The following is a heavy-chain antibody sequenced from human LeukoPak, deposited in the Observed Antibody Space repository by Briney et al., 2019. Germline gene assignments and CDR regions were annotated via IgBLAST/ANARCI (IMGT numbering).Heavy chain of an antibody. V-gene: IGHV4-31*03. D-gene: IGHD3-22*01. CDR2: IYYSGST. CDR1: GGSISSGGYY. Sequence: SQTLSLTCTVSGGSISSGGYYWSWIRQHPGKGLEWIGYIYYSGSTYYNPSLKSRVTISVDTSKNQFSLKLSSVTAADTAVYYCARDGDDSSGYYSPLLDYWGQGTLVTVSS. J-gene: IGHJ4*02. CDR3: ARDGDDSSGYYSPLLDY.